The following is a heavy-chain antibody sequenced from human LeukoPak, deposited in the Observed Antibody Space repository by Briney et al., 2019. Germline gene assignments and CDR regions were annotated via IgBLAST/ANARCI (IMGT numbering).Heavy chain of an antibody. CDR1: GGSISSYY. V-gene: IGHV4-59*12. D-gene: IGHD1-7*01. CDR3: ASHHNWNYGSWFDP. CDR2: IYYSGST. Sequence: SETLSLTCTVSGGSISSYYWSWIRQPPGKGLEWIGYIYYSGSTNYNPSLKSRVTISVDTSKNQFSLKLSSVTAADTAVYYCASHHNWNYGSWFDPWGQGTLVTVSS. J-gene: IGHJ5*02.